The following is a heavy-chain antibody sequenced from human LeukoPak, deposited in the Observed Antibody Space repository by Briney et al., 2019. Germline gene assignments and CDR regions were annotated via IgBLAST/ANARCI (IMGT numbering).Heavy chain of an antibody. V-gene: IGHV4-31*03. CDR1: GGSISSDGYY. Sequence: SEPLSLTCTVSGGSISSDGYYWSWIRQHPGKCLEWIGYIDYSGTTYYNPSLNSRVTISADTSTKQVSLRLSSVTAADTAVYYCASHRTGDYYWYFALWGRGTLVTVS. D-gene: IGHD7-27*01. CDR2: IDYSGTT. J-gene: IGHJ2*01. CDR3: ASHRTGDYYWYFAL.